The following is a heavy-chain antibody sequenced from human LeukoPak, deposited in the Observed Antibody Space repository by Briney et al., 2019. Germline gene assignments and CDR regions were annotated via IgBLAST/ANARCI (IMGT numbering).Heavy chain of an antibody. CDR1: GGSISSYY. CDR3: ARPYYYYMDV. J-gene: IGHJ6*03. V-gene: IGHV4-59*12. CDR2: IYHTGNI. Sequence: SEALSLTCTVSGGSISSYYWTWIRQPPGKGLEWIGYIYHTGNIKYNPSLNSRVTISIDTSKNQFSLKLSSVTAADTAVYYCARPYYYYMDVWGKGTTVTVSS.